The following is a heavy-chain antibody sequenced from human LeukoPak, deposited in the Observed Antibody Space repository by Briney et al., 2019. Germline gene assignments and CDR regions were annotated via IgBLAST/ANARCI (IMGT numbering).Heavy chain of an antibody. V-gene: IGHV4-30-4*01. Sequence: SQTLSLTCTVSGGSISSGDDYWSWIRQPPGKGLEWIAYMYYRGSTYYNPSLKSRVTMSADTSKNQLSLKLSSVTAADTAVYYCARPYYYDSRIDPWGQGILVTVSS. D-gene: IGHD3-22*01. CDR2: MYYRGST. J-gene: IGHJ5*02. CDR1: GGSISSGDDY. CDR3: ARPYYYDSRIDP.